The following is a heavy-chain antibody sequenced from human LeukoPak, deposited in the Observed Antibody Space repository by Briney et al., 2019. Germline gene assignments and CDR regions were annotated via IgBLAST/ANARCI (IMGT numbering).Heavy chain of an antibody. CDR3: ARDSTTSHCFDY. J-gene: IGHJ4*02. V-gene: IGHV3-30*04. Sequence: PGGSLRLSCAAFGFTFSSYAMHWVRQAPGKGLEWVAVISYDGSNKYYADSVKGRFTISRDNSKNTLYLQMNSLRAEDTAVYYCARDSTTSHCFDYWGQGTLVTVSS. D-gene: IGHD2-2*01. CDR1: GFTFSSYA. CDR2: ISYDGSNK.